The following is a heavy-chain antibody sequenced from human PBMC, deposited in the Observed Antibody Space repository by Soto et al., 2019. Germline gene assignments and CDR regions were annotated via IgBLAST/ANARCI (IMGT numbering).Heavy chain of an antibody. Sequence: GESLKISCAASTFPFSTYWMTWVRQAPGKGLEWVANIHRDEIEKYYMDSVKGRFTISRDNAKNSLYLQMTSLRAEDTDAYYCAGGNALDVWGQGTTVTVSS. CDR2: IHRDEIEK. CDR3: AGGNALDV. CDR1: TFPFSTYW. V-gene: IGHV3-7*01. J-gene: IGHJ6*02.